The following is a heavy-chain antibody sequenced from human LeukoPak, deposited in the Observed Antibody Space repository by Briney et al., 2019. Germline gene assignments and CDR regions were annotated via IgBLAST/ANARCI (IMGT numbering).Heavy chain of an antibody. V-gene: IGHV1-8*02. CDR1: GYTFTSYD. Sequence: GASVKVSCKASGYTFTSYDINWVRQATGQGLEWMGWMNPNSGNTAYAQKVQGRVTMTTNTPISTAYMELSSLRSEDTAIYYCARGYSINCSSTSCNHYLNWFDPWGQGTLVTVSS. J-gene: IGHJ5*02. D-gene: IGHD2-2*01. CDR3: ARGYSINCSSTSCNHYLNWFDP. CDR2: MNPNSGNT.